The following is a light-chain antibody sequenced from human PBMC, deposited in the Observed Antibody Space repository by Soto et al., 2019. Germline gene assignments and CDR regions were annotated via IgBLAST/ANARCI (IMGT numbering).Light chain of an antibody. J-gene: IGKJ4*01. CDR3: QQRSNWPPS. V-gene: IGKV3D-20*02. Sequence: EIVLTQSPGTVSLSPGEIATLSFMASQSVSSSYLAWYQQKPGQAPRLLIYGASSRATGIPDRFSGSGSGTDFTLTISRLEPEDFAVYYCQQRSNWPPSFGGGTKV. CDR1: QSVSSSY. CDR2: GAS.